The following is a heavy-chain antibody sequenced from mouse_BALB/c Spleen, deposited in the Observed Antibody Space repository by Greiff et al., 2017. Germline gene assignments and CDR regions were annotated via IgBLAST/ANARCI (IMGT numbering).Heavy chain of an antibody. J-gene: IGHJ4*01. CDR3: ARGPLYYGNYHYAMDY. CDR2: ISYSGST. D-gene: IGHD2-1*01. Sequence: EVKLQESGPSLVKPSQTLSLTCSVTGDSITSGYWNWIRKFPGNKLEYMGYISYSGSTYYNPSLKSRISITRDTSKNQYYLQLNSVTTEDTATYYCARGPLYYGNYHYAMDYWGQGTSVTVSS. V-gene: IGHV3-8*02. CDR1: GDSITSGY.